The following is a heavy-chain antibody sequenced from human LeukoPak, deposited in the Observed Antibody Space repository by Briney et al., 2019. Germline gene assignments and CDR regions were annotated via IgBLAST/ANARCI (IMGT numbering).Heavy chain of an antibody. CDR3: ARYDNGKDYFDY. Sequence: GGSLRLSCAASGFTFSDYYMSWIRQAPGKGLEWVSAISGSGGSTYYADSVKGRFTISRDTSKNTLYLQMSSLRAEDTALYYCARYDNGKDYFDYWGQGTLVTVSS. V-gene: IGHV3-23*01. D-gene: IGHD1-1*01. J-gene: IGHJ4*02. CDR1: GFTFSDYY. CDR2: ISGSGGST.